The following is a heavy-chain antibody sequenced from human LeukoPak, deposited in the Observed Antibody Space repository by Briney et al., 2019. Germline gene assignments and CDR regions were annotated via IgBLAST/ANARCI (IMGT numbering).Heavy chain of an antibody. CDR2: ISYDGSNK. CDR1: GFTFSSYG. CDR3: ARAHSGSGSYGLDY. J-gene: IGHJ4*02. V-gene: IGHV3-30*03. Sequence: GRSLRLSCAASGFTFSSYGMHWVRQAPGKGLEWVAVISYDGSNKYYADSVKGRFTISRDNSKNTLYLQMNSLRAEDTAVYYCARAHSGSGSYGLDYWGQGTLVTVSS. D-gene: IGHD3-10*01.